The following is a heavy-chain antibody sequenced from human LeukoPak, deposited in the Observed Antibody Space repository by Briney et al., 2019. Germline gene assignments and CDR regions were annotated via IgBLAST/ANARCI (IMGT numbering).Heavy chain of an antibody. CDR2: IRQDGGDK. CDR3: ARVIVTVPGQSDYFDY. CDR1: GFTFSNYW. D-gene: IGHD2/OR15-2a*01. J-gene: IGHJ4*02. Sequence: GGSLRLSCATSGFTFSNYWMCWVRQAPGKGLEWVANIRQDGGDKYYADSVKGRFTISRDDAKNSLYLQMNSLRAEDTAVYSCARVIVTVPGQSDYFDYWGQGTLVTFSS. V-gene: IGHV3-7*03.